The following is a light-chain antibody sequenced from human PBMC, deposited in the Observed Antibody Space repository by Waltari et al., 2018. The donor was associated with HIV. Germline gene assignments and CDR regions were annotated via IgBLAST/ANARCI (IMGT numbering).Light chain of an antibody. CDR3: QSYDSSLNKV. Sequence: QSVLTQPPSMSGAPGQRVTISCTGRRSNIGSGYEVHWDQQLPGTAPKLLIYGNTNRPSGVPDRFSGSKSGTSASLAITGLQAEDEADYYCQSYDSSLNKVFGGGTKLTVL. V-gene: IGLV1-40*01. CDR1: RSNIGSGYE. CDR2: GNT. J-gene: IGLJ2*01.